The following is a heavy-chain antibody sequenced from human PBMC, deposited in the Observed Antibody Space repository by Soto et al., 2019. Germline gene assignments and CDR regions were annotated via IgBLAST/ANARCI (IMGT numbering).Heavy chain of an antibody. J-gene: IGHJ4*02. D-gene: IGHD1-20*01. Sequence: QVQLQESGPGLVKPSETLSLTCTVSGGSISSYYWSWIRQPPGKGLEWIGYIYYSGSTNYNPSLTSRVPISVDTSKNQFALKLSSVTAADTAVYYCARAASNWNDVPTHFDYWGQGTLVTVSS. V-gene: IGHV4-59*01. CDR1: GGSISSYY. CDR3: ARAASNWNDVPTHFDY. CDR2: IYYSGST.